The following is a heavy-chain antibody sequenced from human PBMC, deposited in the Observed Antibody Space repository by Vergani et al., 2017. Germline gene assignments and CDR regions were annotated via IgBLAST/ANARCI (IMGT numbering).Heavy chain of an antibody. V-gene: IGHV3-23*01. D-gene: IGHD6-13*01. CDR3: AKSYSSSWAXFDY. CDR2: ICGSGGST. J-gene: IGHJ4*02. CDR1: GFTFSSYA. Sequence: EVQLLESGGGLVQPGGSLSLSCAASGFTFSSYAMSWVRQAPGRGLEWVSAICGSGGSTYYADSVKGRFTISRDNSKNTLYLQMNSLRAEDTAVYYCAKSYSSSWAXFDYWGQGTLVTVSS.